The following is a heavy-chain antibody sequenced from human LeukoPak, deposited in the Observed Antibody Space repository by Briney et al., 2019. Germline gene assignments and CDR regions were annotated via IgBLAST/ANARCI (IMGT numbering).Heavy chain of an antibody. CDR3: AREDSGSYYNFYYFYMDV. Sequence: ASVKVSCKASGYTFTDYAMNWVRQAPGQGLEWMGWIHPNTGNPTYAQGFTGRFVFSLDTSVGTTYLQISSLKAEDTAVYYCAREDSGSYYNFYYFYMDVWGKGTTVTISS. J-gene: IGHJ6*03. CDR1: GYTFTDYA. V-gene: IGHV7-4-1*02. CDR2: IHPNTGNP. D-gene: IGHD3-10*01.